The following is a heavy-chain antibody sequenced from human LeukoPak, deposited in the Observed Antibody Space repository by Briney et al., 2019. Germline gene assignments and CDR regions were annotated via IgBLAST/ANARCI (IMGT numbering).Heavy chain of an antibody. Sequence: GGSLRLSCAASGFTFSRYAMSWVRQAPGKGLEWVSVISGSGGTIYYADSVKGRFTISRDNSKQTLYLQINSLRAEDTAVYYCARDSGVTYYNFYYYMDVWGKGTTVTVPS. CDR3: ARDSGVTYYNFYYYMDV. CDR2: ISGSGGTI. V-gene: IGHV3-23*01. CDR1: GFTFSRYA. D-gene: IGHD1-26*01. J-gene: IGHJ6*03.